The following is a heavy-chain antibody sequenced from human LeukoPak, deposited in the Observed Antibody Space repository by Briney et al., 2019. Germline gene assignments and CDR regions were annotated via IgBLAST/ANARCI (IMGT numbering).Heavy chain of an antibody. CDR3: ARDLIAAAGPLYYYYYGMDV. D-gene: IGHD6-13*01. Sequence: SETLSLTCAVYGGSFSGYYWSWIRQPPGKGLEWIGEVNHSGSTNYNPSLKSRVTISVDTSKNQFSLKLSSVTAADTAVYYCARDLIAAAGPLYYYYYGMDVWGQGTTVTVSS. V-gene: IGHV4-34*01. CDR1: GGSFSGYY. CDR2: VNHSGST. J-gene: IGHJ6*02.